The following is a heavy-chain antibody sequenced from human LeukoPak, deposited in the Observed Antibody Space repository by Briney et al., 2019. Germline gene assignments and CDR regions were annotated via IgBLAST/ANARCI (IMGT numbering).Heavy chain of an antibody. Sequence: ASVKVSCKASGYTFTSNYIHWVRQAPGQGLEWMGMIYPRDGSTSYAQKFQGRVTVTRDTSTSTVHMELSGLRSEDTAVYYCARDQEGFDYWGQGTLVTVTS. V-gene: IGHV1-46*01. CDR3: ARDQEGFDY. CDR2: IYPRDGST. J-gene: IGHJ4*02. CDR1: GYTFTSNY.